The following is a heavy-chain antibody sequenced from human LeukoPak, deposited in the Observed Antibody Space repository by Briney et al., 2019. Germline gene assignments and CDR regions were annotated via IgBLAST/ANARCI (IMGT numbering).Heavy chain of an antibody. Sequence: SETLSLTCSVSGGSISSYSWNWIRQPAGKGLEWVGRFYTSGTTNYNPSLKSRVTMSIDTSKNQVSLKMRSVTAADTAVYYCARTVVTLDWYFDLWGRGTLVSVSS. J-gene: IGHJ2*01. CDR3: ARTVVTLDWYFDL. CDR2: FYTSGTT. CDR1: GGSISSYS. V-gene: IGHV4-4*07. D-gene: IGHD4-23*01.